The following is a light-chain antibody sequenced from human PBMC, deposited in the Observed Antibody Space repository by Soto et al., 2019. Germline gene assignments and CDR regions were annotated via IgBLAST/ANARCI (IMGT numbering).Light chain of an antibody. CDR2: TYD. Sequence: QSVLTQPPSVSGPPGQSITISCSGSSSNIGTYILNWYQHLPGTAPKLLFSTYDQRPSGVADRFSGSKSGTSASLAISGLQSEDKADYSCAAWDDRVNGVVFGGGTKLTVL. J-gene: IGLJ2*01. CDR3: AAWDDRVNGVV. CDR1: SSNIGTYI. V-gene: IGLV1-44*01.